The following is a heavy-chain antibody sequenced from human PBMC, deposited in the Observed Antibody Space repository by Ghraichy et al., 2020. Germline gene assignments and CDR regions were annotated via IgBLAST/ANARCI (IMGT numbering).Heavy chain of an antibody. CDR3: SSIRTTGNWFDP. CDR1: GGSISSYY. D-gene: IGHD1-7*01. V-gene: IGHV4-59*01. J-gene: IGHJ5*02. Sequence: SETLSLTCTVSGGSISSYYWSWIRQPPGKGLEWIGYIYYSGSTNYNPSLKSRVTISVDTSKNQFSLKLSSVTAADTAVYYCSSIRTTGNWFDPWGQGTLVTVS. CDR2: IYYSGST.